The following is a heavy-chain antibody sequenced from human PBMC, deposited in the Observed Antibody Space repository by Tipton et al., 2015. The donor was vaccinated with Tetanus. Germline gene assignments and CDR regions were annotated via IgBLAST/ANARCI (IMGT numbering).Heavy chain of an antibody. J-gene: IGHJ5*02. D-gene: IGHD4-17*01. CDR1: GFTFSSYD. CDR3: ARDRGYGDLPKYNWFDP. CDR2: IGTAGDT. V-gene: IGHV3-13*01. Sequence: SLRLSCAASGFTFSSYDMHWVRQATGKGLEWVSAIGTAGDTYYPGSVKGRFTISRENAKNSLYLQMNSLRAGDTAVYYCARDRGYGDLPKYNWFDPWGQGTLVTVSS.